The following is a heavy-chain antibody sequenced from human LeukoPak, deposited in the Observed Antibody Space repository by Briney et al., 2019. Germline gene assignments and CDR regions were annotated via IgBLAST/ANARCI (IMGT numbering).Heavy chain of an antibody. CDR3: ASDLHMAEPFDY. V-gene: IGHV3-20*04. CDR2: INWNGGST. CDR1: GFTFDDYG. D-gene: IGHD1-14*01. J-gene: IGHJ4*02. Sequence: GGSLRLSCAASGFTFDDYGMSWVRQAPGKGLEWVSGINWNGGSTGYADSVKGRFTISRDNAKNSLYLQMNSLRAEDTALYYCASDLHMAEPFDYWGQGTLVTVSS.